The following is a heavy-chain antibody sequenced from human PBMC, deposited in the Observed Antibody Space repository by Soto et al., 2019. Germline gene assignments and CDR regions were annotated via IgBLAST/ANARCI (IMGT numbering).Heavy chain of an antibody. Sequence: QLQLLESGPGLLKPSETASLRCSVSGGSIQSSSYYWTWIRQFPGKRLEWIGSIYYQGNTYFNPSLKSRVTLSVDSSTNELSLNLRAVTASDTAVYFCARHLSWCYYMALWGKGTTLTVSS. D-gene: IGHD2-15*01. J-gene: IGHJ6*03. V-gene: IGHV4-39*01. CDR2: IYYQGNT. CDR1: GGSIQSSSYY. CDR3: ARHLSWCYYMAL.